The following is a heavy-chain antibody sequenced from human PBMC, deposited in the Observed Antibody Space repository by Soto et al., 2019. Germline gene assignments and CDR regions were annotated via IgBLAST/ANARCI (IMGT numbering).Heavy chain of an antibody. Sequence: GGSLRLSCAASGFTVSSNYMSWVRQAPGKGLEWVSVIYSGGSTYYADSVKGRFTISRDNSKNTLYLQMNSLRAEDTAVYYCARISGYYYDSSGPSQDDWGQGTLVTVSS. CDR3: ARISGYYYDSSGPSQDD. V-gene: IGHV3-53*01. CDR2: IYSGGST. CDR1: GFTVSSNY. J-gene: IGHJ4*02. D-gene: IGHD3-22*01.